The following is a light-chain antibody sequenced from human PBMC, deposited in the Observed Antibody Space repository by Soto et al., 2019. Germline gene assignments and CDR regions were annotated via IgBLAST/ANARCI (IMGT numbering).Light chain of an antibody. CDR3: LLFYGGVWV. Sequence: QTVVTQEPSLTVSPGGTVTLTCASSTGAVTSDYYPNWFQQKPGQAPTALIYTTSNKHSWTPARFSGSLLGGKAVLALSGVQPEDEADYYCLLFYGGVWVFGGGTKLTVL. CDR2: TTS. CDR1: TGAVTSDYY. J-gene: IGLJ3*02. V-gene: IGLV7-43*01.